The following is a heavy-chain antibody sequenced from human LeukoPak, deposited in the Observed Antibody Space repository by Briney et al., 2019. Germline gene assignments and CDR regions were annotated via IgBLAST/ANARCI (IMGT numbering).Heavy chain of an antibody. J-gene: IGHJ6*02. Sequence: GGSLRLSCAASGFTFSDHYMDWVRQAPGKGLEWVGRTRKRANSYTTEYAASVKGRFTISGDDSKNSLYLQMNSLKTEDTAVYYCRGYTYYSGMDVWGQGTAVTVSS. D-gene: IGHD1-1*01. V-gene: IGHV3-72*01. CDR1: GFTFSDHY. CDR3: RGYTYYSGMDV. CDR2: TRKRANSYTT.